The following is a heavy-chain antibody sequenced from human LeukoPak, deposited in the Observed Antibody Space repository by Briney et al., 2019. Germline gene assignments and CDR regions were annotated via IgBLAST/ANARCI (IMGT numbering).Heavy chain of an antibody. CDR2: INHSGST. J-gene: IGHJ4*02. Sequence: PSETLSLTCAVYGGSFSGYYWSWIRQPPGKGLEWIGEINHSGSTNYNPSLKSRVTISVDTSKNQFSLKLSSVTAADTAVYYCALWGSGRRGVDYWGQGTLVTVS. CDR1: GGSFSGYY. V-gene: IGHV4-34*01. D-gene: IGHD3-10*01. CDR3: ALWGSGRRGVDY.